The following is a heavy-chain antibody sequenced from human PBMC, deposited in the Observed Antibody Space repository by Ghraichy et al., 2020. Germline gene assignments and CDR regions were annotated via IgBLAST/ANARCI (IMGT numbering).Heavy chain of an antibody. CDR3: ATSRPQPYSSSWAFDY. V-gene: IGHV4-59*01. D-gene: IGHD6-13*01. J-gene: IGHJ4*02. CDR2: IYYSGST. CDR1: GGSISSYY. Sequence: SETLSLTCTVSGGSISSYYWSWIRQPPGKGLEWIGYIYYSGSTNYNPSLKSRVTISVDTSKNQFSLKLSSVTAADTAVYYCATSRPQPYSSSWAFDYWGQGTLVTVSS.